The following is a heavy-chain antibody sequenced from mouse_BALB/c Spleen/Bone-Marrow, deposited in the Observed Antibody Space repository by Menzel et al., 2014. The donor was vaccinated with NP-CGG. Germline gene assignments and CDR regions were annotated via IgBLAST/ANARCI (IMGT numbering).Heavy chain of an antibody. Sequence: VKLMESGAELVRPGASVRVSCKASGYTFTSYWINWVKQRPRQGLEWIGNIYPSDSYTNYNQNFKDKATLTVDKSSSTAYMQLSSPTSEDSAVYYCTRQYGNYYAMDYWGQGTSVTVSS. CDR3: TRQYGNYYAMDY. CDR1: GYTFTSYW. D-gene: IGHD2-10*02. J-gene: IGHJ4*01. V-gene: IGHV1S126*01. CDR2: IYPSDSYT.